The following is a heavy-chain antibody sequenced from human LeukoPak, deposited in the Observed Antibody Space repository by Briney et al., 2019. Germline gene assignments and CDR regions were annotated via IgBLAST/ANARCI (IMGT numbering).Heavy chain of an antibody. J-gene: IGHJ4*02. CDR1: GFTFSDYY. CDR2: ISSSGNTK. V-gene: IGHV3-11*04. Sequence: GGSLRLSCAASGFTFSDYYMSWIRQAPGKGLEWVSYISSSGNTKYYADSVKGRFTISRDNAKNSLYLQMNSLRADDTAVYYCARDGGSAWFFRYWGQGTLVTVSS. D-gene: IGHD6-19*01. CDR3: ARDGGSAWFFRY.